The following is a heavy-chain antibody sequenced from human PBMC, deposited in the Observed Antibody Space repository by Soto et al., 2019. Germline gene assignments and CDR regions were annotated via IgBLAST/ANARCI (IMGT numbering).Heavy chain of an antibody. CDR3: ATSPGFRGYYLV. D-gene: IGHD3-10*01. J-gene: IGHJ4*02. CDR2: ITPSFGTR. Sequence: GASVKVSCKASGGTFSTKCAISWVRQAPGEGLEWMGGITPSFGTRDYAQKFQDRVTITADASTSIVYMELTSLRSQDTAVYYCATSPGFRGYYLVWGQGTLVTVSS. CDR1: GGTFSTKCA. V-gene: IGHV1-69*13.